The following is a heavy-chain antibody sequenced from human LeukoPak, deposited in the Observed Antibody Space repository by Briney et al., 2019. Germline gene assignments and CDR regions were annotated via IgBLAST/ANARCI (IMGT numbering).Heavy chain of an antibody. V-gene: IGHV1-2*02. J-gene: IGHJ4*02. CDR1: GYTFTGYY. D-gene: IGHD3-22*01. CDR2: INPNSGGT. CDR3: ARESTVAPRIGSSGYYWSFLGNELDY. Sequence: GASVKVSCKASGYTFTGYYMHWVRQAPGQGLEWMGWINPNSGGTNYAQKFQGRVTMTRDTSISTAYMELSRLRSDDTAVYYCARESTVAPRIGSSGYYWSFLGNELDYWGQGTLVTVSS.